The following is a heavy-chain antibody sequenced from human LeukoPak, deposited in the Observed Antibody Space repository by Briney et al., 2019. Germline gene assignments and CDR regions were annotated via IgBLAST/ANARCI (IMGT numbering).Heavy chain of an antibody. CDR2: MNPNSGNT. CDR1: GYTFTSYD. Sequence: ASVKVSCKASGYTFTSYDINWVRQATGQGLEWMGWMNPNSGNTGYAQKFQGRVTITRNTSISTAYMELSSLRSEDTAVYYCARGSDYDFWSGYLNYYYYYYMDVWGKGTTVTVSS. D-gene: IGHD3-3*01. V-gene: IGHV1-8*01. J-gene: IGHJ6*03. CDR3: ARGSDYDFWSGYLNYYYYYYMDV.